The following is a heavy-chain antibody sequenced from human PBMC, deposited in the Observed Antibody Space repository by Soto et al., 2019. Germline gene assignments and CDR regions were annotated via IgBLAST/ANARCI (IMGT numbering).Heavy chain of an antibody. CDR1: GASITHYY. CDR3: ARHYYYDSSYYYPTNTQLPLDY. J-gene: IGHJ4*02. Sequence: SETLSLTCAVSGASITHYYWNWIRQSPGKGLEWIVSFSSTGSTVYNPSLGSRVTISLDTSKNQFSLTLNSVTAADSAMYFCARHYYYDSSYYYPTNTQLPLDYWGQGTLVTVSS. CDR2: FSSTGST. V-gene: IGHV4-59*01. D-gene: IGHD3-22*01.